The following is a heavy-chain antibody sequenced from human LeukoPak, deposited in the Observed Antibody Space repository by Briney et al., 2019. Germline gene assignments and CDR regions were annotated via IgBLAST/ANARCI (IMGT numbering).Heavy chain of an antibody. V-gene: IGHV3-21*01. J-gene: IGHJ6*02. D-gene: IGHD2-2*01. CDR1: GFTFSSYS. CDR3: ARAGSTRYGMDV. CDR2: ISSSSSYI. Sequence: PGGSLRLSCAASGFTFSSYSMNWVRQAPGKGLEWVSSISSSSSYIYYADSVKGRFTISRDNAKNSLYLQMNSLRAEDTAVYYCARAGSTRYGMDVWGQGTTVTVSS.